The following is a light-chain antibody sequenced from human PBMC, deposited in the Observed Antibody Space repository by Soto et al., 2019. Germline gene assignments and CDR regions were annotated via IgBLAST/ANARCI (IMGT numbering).Light chain of an antibody. V-gene: IGKV3-20*01. J-gene: IGKJ4*01. CDR3: QQHDFLPLT. CDR2: GAS. CDR1: QSVSRNY. Sequence: EVVLTQSPGTLSLSPGDRATLSCRASQSVSRNYLAWYQQKPGQTPRLLIFGASNRAADIPARFSASGSGTDFTLTISGLEPDDFAVYYCQQHDFLPLTFGGGTRL.